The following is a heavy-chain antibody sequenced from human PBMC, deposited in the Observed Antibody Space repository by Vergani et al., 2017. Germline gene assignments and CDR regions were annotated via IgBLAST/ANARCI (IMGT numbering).Heavy chain of an antibody. J-gene: IGHJ3*02. Sequence: QVQLVQSGAEVKKPGSSVKVSCKASGGTFSSYAISWVRQAPGQGLEWMGWMNPNSGNTGYAQKFQGRVTMTRNTSISTAYMELSSLRSEDTAVYYCARRGYYDFWSGSDAFDIWGQGTMVTVSS. CDR3: ARRGYYDFWSGSDAFDI. D-gene: IGHD3-3*01. V-gene: IGHV1-8*02. CDR1: GGTFSSYA. CDR2: MNPNSGNT.